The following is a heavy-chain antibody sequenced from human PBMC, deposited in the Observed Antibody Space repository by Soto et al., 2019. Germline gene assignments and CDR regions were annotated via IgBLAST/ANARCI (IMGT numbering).Heavy chain of an antibody. CDR2: ISAYNGNT. V-gene: IGHV1-18*01. CDR3: ARDRGVAPPVAGNTHYYYYMDV. J-gene: IGHJ6*03. Sequence: QDQLVQSGVEVKKPGASVKVSCKASGYSFTNYGITWVRQAPGQGVEWMGWISAYNGNTNYAQKFQGRVTMTTDASTSTAYLELRSLKSDDTAVYYCARDRGVAPPVAGNTHYYYYMDVWGKGTPVTVSS. D-gene: IGHD6-19*01. CDR1: GYSFTNYG.